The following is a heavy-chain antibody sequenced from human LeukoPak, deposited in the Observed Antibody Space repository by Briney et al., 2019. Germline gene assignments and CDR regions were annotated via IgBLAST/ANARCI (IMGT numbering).Heavy chain of an antibody. Sequence: ASVKVSCKASGYTFTGYYMHWVRQAPGQGLEWMGWINPNSGGTNYAQKFQGRVTITADESTSTAYMELSSLRSEDTAVYYCARGHAFDIWGQGTMVTVSS. CDR1: GYTFTGYY. CDR3: ARGHAFDI. V-gene: IGHV1-2*02. CDR2: INPNSGGT. J-gene: IGHJ3*02.